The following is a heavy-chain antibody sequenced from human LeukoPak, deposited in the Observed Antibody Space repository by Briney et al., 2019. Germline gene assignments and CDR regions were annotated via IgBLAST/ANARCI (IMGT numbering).Heavy chain of an antibody. CDR2: ISSSGSTI. CDR1: GFTFSGYY. CDR3: AELGITMIGGV. V-gene: IGHV3-11*04. D-gene: IGHD3-10*02. Sequence: GGSLRLSCAASGFTFSGYYMNWIRQAPGKGLEWVSHISSSGSTIYYADSVKGRFTISRDNAKNSLYLQMNSLRAEDTAVYYCAELGITMIGGVWGKGTTVTISS. J-gene: IGHJ6*04.